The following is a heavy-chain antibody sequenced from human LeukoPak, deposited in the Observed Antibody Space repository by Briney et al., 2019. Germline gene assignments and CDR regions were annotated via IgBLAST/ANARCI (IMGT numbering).Heavy chain of an antibody. V-gene: IGHV4-39*07. CDR1: GGSISSSSYY. CDR2: IYYSGST. J-gene: IGHJ4*02. D-gene: IGHD3-16*01. Sequence: PSETLSLTCTVSGGSISSSSYYWGWIRQPPGKGLEWIGSIYYSGSTYYNPSLKSRVTISADTSKNQFSLKLNSLTTADMAVYYCTRGAGWLIDYWGQGILVTVSS. CDR3: TRGAGWLIDY.